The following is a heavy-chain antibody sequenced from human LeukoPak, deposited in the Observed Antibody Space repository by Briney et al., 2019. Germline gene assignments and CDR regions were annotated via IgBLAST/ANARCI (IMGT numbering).Heavy chain of an antibody. Sequence: PGRSLRLSCAASGFTFSSYGMHWVRQAPGKGLEWVAVISYDGSNKYYADSVKGRFTISRDNSKNTLYLQMNSLRAEDTAVYYCAKDYSVGQGGAFDIWGQGTMVTVSS. V-gene: IGHV3-30*18. CDR2: ISYDGSNK. J-gene: IGHJ3*02. CDR3: AKDYSVGQGGAFDI. D-gene: IGHD1-26*01. CDR1: GFTFSSYG.